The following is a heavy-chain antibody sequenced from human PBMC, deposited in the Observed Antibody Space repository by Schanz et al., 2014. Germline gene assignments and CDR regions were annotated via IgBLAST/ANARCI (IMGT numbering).Heavy chain of an antibody. D-gene: IGHD3-9*01. V-gene: IGHV1-18*01. Sequence: QVQLVQSGSELKKPGASVKVSCKTSGYTFNSYALHWVRQAPGQGLEWMGYISGYNGNTNYAPKVQDRVTMTTDTSTLTAYMELRSLRSDDTAVYYCARGWGYDALTGYVFWGQGTLVTVSS. CDR1: GYTFNSYA. CDR2: ISGYNGNT. CDR3: ARGWGYDALTGYVF. J-gene: IGHJ4*02.